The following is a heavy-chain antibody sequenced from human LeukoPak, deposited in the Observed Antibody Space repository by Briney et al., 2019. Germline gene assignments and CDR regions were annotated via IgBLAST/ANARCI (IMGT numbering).Heavy chain of an antibody. D-gene: IGHD3-3*01. CDR1: GYTFTSYG. CDR2: ISAYNGNT. CDR3: ARVPEPTLITIFGVVIDY. V-gene: IGHV1-18*01. J-gene: IGHJ4*02. Sequence: ASVKVSCKASGYTFTSYGISWVRQAPGQGLEWMGWISAYNGNTNYAQKLQGRVTMTTDTSTSTAYMELRSRRSDDTAVYYCARVPEPTLITIFGVVIDYWGQGTLVTVSS.